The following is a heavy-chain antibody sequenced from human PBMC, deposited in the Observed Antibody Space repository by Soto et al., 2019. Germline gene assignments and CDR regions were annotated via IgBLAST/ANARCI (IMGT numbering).Heavy chain of an antibody. CDR3: ARDTGIATTVGGY. Sequence: QVHLQESGPGLVKPSQTLSLTCSVSGDSIRGGGHYWNWIRQFPGTGLEWIGYVYHSGSTHYNPSLRWRISISIDTSKNQFSLRLISVTAADTALSYGARDTGIATTVGGYWGHGTQVTVSS. D-gene: IGHD6-13*01. CDR1: GDSIRGGGHY. V-gene: IGHV4-31*03. J-gene: IGHJ4*03. CDR2: VYHSGST.